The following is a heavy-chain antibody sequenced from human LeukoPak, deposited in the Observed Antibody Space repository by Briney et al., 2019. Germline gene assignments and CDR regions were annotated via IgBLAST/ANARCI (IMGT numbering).Heavy chain of an antibody. V-gene: IGHV3-48*02. Sequence: PGGSLRLSCAASGFTFSRYTVNWVRKPPGKGLEWVSYISSSSSTMYYADSVKGRFSISRDNAKNSLYLKMNSLRDEDTAVYYCARDKGGSDTARGAVIDICGQGAIVTVSS. CDR3: ARDKGGSDTARGAVIDI. D-gene: IGHD3-16*01. J-gene: IGHJ3*02. CDR2: ISSSSSTM. CDR1: GFTFSRYT.